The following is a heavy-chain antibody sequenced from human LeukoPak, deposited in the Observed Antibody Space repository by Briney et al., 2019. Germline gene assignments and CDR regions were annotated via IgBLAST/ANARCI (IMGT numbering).Heavy chain of an antibody. CDR2: IWYDGSNK. V-gene: IGHV3-33*01. D-gene: IGHD3-9*01. CDR1: GFTFSSYG. CDR3: ARAALYDILTGVYYYYGMDV. Sequence: PGRSLRLSCAASGFTFSSYGMHWVRQAPGKGLEWVAVIWYDGSNKYYADSVKGRFTTSRDNSKNTLYLQMNSLRAEDTAVYYCARAALYDILTGVYYYYGMDVWGQGTTVTVSS. J-gene: IGHJ6*02.